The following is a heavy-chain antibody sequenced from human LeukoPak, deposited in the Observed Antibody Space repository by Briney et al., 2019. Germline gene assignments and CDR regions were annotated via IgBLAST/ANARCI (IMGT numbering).Heavy chain of an antibody. D-gene: IGHD2-2*01. CDR2: IIPIFGTA. J-gene: IGHJ5*02. CDR1: GGTFSSYA. CDR3: ARSPEVPAAMWWFDP. V-gene: IGHV1-69*13. Sequence: SVKVSCKASGGTFSSYAISWVRQAPGQGLEWMGGIIPIFGTANYAQKFQGRVTITADESTSTAYMELSSLRSEDTAVYYCARSPEVPAAMWWFDPWGQGTLVTVSS.